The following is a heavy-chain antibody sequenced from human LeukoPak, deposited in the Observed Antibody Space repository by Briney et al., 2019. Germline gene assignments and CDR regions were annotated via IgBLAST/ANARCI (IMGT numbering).Heavy chain of an antibody. V-gene: IGHV1-69*10. CDR3: ATDGPTGDYFDY. J-gene: IGHJ4*02. CDR2: IIPILGTA. Sequence: SVKVSCKASGGTFSSYAISWVRQAPGQGLEWMGGIIPILGTANYAQKFQGRVTMTEDTSTDTAYMELSSLRSEDTAVYYCATDGPTGDYFDYWGQGTLVTVSS. CDR1: GGTFSSYA. D-gene: IGHD7-27*01.